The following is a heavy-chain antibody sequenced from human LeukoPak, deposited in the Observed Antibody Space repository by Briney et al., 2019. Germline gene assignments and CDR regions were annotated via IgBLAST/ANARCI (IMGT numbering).Heavy chain of an antibody. Sequence: PGGSLRLSCAASGFTFSSYWMHSVRQAPGKGLVWVSRINTDGSSTSYADSVKGRFTISRDNAKNTLYLQMNSLRAEDTAVYYCARVPYYYDSSGYFGYWGQGTLVTVSS. CDR1: GFTFSSYW. V-gene: IGHV3-74*01. CDR2: INTDGSST. CDR3: ARVPYYYDSSGYFGY. D-gene: IGHD3-22*01. J-gene: IGHJ4*02.